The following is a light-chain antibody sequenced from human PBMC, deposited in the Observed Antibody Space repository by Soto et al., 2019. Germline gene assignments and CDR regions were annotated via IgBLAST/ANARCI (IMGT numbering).Light chain of an antibody. CDR2: GVS. Sequence: QSALTQPRSVSGSPGQSVTISCTGTSSDVGGFNFVSWYQQYPGKAPKLMIFGVSERPSGVPHRFSGSKSGNTASLVISGLQTDDEADYYCCSYSGSPTSWVFGGGTKVTVL. V-gene: IGLV2-11*01. CDR3: CSYSGSPTSWV. CDR1: SSDVGGFNF. J-gene: IGLJ3*02.